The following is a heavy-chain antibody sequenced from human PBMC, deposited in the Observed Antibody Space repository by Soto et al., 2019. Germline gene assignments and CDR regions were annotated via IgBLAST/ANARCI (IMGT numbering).Heavy chain of an antibody. J-gene: IGHJ5*02. CDR1: GFTFSNYG. V-gene: IGHV3-30*03. CDR3: ARGSIVVISRDWLDP. D-gene: IGHD3-22*01. CDR2: ISDGGSNK. Sequence: QVQLVESGGGVVQPGRSLRLSCTASGFTFSNYGMHWVRQAPGKGLEWVAVISDGGSNKDYADSVRGRFTISRDNSKKTLYLQMNSLTAQDTAMYYCARGSIVVISRDWLDPWGQGTLVTVSS.